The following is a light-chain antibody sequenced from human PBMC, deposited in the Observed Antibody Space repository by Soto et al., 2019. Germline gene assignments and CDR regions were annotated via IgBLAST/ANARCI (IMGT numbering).Light chain of an antibody. CDR2: GSS. CDR1: QNVGSN. J-gene: IGKJ5*01. V-gene: IGKV3-15*01. Sequence: EIVMTQSPATLSVSPGERATLSCRASQNVGSNLAWYQQKAGQAPRLLMYGSSTRATGIPARVSGSRSGTEFTLTISRLQSEDSAVYYCQQQNTWHPEATFGQGTRLEIK. CDR3: QQQNTWHPEAT.